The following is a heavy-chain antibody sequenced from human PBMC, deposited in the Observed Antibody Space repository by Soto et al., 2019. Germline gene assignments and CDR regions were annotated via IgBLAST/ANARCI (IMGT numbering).Heavy chain of an antibody. CDR1: GFTFSSYG. V-gene: IGHV3-30*18. Sequence: GESLKISCAASGFTFSSYGMHWVRQAPGKGLERVAVISYDGSNKYYADSVKGRFTISRDNSKNTLYLQMNSLRAEDTAVYYCAKAEWELPYFDYWGQGTLVTVSS. CDR2: ISYDGSNK. CDR3: AKAEWELPYFDY. D-gene: IGHD1-26*01. J-gene: IGHJ4*02.